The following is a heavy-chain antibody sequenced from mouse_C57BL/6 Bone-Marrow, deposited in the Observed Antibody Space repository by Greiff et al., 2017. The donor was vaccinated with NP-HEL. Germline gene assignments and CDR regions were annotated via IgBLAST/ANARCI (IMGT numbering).Heavy chain of an antibody. D-gene: IGHD2-4*01. V-gene: IGHV10-1*01. J-gene: IGHJ4*01. CDR2: IRSKSNNYAT. CDR3: VYYDYFYAMDY. Sequence: DAGGGLVQPKGSLKLSCAASGFSFNTYALNWVRQAPGKGLEWVARIRSKSNNYATYYADSVKDRFTISRDDSESMLYLQMNNLKTEDTAMYYCVYYDYFYAMDYWGQGTSVTVSS. CDR1: GFSFNTYA.